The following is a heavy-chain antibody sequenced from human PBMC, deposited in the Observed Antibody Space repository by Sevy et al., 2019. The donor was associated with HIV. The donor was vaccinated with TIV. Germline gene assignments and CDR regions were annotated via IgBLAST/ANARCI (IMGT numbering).Heavy chain of an antibody. J-gene: IGHJ6*02. CDR2: IIPIFGRG. Sequence: ASVKVSCRASGGTFSRHAISWVRQAPGQGLEWMVGIIPIFGRGNYAQQFQGRVTITADESTSTAYMELSSLRSDDTAVYYCARGRDDIVVVPAVRLYYQNGMDVWGQGTTVTVSS. CDR1: GGTFSRHA. V-gene: IGHV1-69*13. CDR3: ARGRDDIVVVPAVRLYYQNGMDV. D-gene: IGHD2-2*01.